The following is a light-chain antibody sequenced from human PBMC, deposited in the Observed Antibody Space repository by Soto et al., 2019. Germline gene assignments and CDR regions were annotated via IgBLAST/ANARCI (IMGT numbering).Light chain of an antibody. J-gene: IGKJ4*01. CDR2: DAS. Sequence: EIVLTQSPATLSLSPGERATLSCRASQSVSSYLAWYQQKPGQAPRLLIYDASNRATGIPARFNGSGSGTDFTLTISSLEPEDFAVYYCQQRSDWPPLFGGGTKVEIK. CDR1: QSVSSY. CDR3: QQRSDWPPL. V-gene: IGKV3-11*01.